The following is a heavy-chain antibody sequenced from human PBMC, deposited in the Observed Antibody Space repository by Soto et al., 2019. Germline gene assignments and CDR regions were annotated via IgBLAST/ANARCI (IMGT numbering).Heavy chain of an antibody. D-gene: IGHD3-22*01. CDR2: INHSGST. CDR1: GGSFSGYY. J-gene: IGHJ4*02. CDR3: AREHRGIVVVIRRYFDY. V-gene: IGHV4-34*01. Sequence: SETLSLTFAVYGGSFSGYYWSWIRQPPGKGLEWIGEINHSGSTNYNPSLKSRVTISVDTSKNQFSLKLSSVTAADTAVYYCAREHRGIVVVIRRYFDYWGQGTLVTVSS.